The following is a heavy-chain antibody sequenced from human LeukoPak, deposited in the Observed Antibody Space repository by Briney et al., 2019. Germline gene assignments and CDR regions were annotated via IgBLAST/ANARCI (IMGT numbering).Heavy chain of an antibody. CDR1: GFTFSSYS. CDR2: ISSSSSYI. Sequence: GGSLRLSCAASGFTFSSYSMNWVRQAPGKGLEWVSSISSSSSYIYYADSVKGRFTISRDNAKNSLYLQMNSLRAEDTAVYYCARWSSSWSIDPAEYFRHWGQGTLVTVSS. J-gene: IGHJ1*01. D-gene: IGHD6-13*01. V-gene: IGHV3-21*01. CDR3: ARWSSSWSIDPAEYFRH.